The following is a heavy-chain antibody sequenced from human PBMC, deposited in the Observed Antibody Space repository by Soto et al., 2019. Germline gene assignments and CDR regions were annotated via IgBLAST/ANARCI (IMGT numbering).Heavy chain of an antibody. V-gene: IGHV1-46*01. D-gene: IGHD2-15*01. J-gene: IGHJ1*01. CDR3: AREENCSDGICYSAYFQR. Sequence: ASVKVSCKASGYIFTAYSMHWVRQAPGQGLEWMGVVNPSGGSTNYAQKFQGRITMTRDTSTSTVYMDLSSLTSEDTAVYYCAREENCSDGICYSAYFQRWGQGTLV. CDR2: VNPSGGST. CDR1: GYIFTAYS.